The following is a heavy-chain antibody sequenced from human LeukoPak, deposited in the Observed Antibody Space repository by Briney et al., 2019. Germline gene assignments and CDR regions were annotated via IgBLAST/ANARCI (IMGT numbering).Heavy chain of an antibody. D-gene: IGHD6-19*01. J-gene: IGHJ4*02. CDR3: ARESDSSGWYDY. Sequence: GGSLRLSCAAPGFNFDDYALHWVRQAPGKGLEWVSLINGDGGSTFYADSVQGRFTISRDNSKNSLYLQMSSLRSEDTALYYCARESDSSGWYDYWGQGTLVTVSS. V-gene: IGHV3-43*02. CDR1: GFNFDDYA. CDR2: INGDGGST.